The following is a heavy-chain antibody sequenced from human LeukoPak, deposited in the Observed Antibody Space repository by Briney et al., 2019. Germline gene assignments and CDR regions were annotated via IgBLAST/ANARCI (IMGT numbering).Heavy chain of an antibody. Sequence: AAGTLCFTCSAYTFTVSCMRRVRQGPGQGKGWMGWINPNSGGTNYAQKFQGRVTMTRDTAISTAYMELSRLKSDDTAVYYCATIAAVDAFDIWGQGTMVTVSS. CDR1: AYTFTVSC. D-gene: IGHD6-13*01. CDR3: ATIAAVDAFDI. V-gene: IGHV1-2*02. CDR2: INPNSGGT. J-gene: IGHJ3*02.